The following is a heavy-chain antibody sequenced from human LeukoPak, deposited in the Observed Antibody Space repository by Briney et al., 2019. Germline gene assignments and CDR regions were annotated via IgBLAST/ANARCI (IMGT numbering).Heavy chain of an antibody. D-gene: IGHD3-3*01. J-gene: IGHJ6*03. Sequence: PGGSLRLSCAASGFTFSSYNMNWVRQAPGKGLEWVAVISYDGSNKYYADSVKGRFTISRDNSKNTLYLQMNSLRAEDTAVYYCARGQRAHVEWSSYMDVWGKGTTVTVSS. V-gene: IGHV3-30*03. CDR3: ARGQRAHVEWSSYMDV. CDR2: ISYDGSNK. CDR1: GFTFSSYN.